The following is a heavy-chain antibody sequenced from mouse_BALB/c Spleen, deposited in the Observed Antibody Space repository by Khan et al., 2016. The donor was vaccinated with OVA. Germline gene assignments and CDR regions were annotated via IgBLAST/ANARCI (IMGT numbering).Heavy chain of an antibody. CDR3: TRGRIDY. V-gene: IGHV1-7*01. CDR2: INPTSGYT. J-gene: IGHJ2*01. Sequence: VQLQQSGAELAKPGASVKMSCKASGYTFTTYWLHWVKQRPGQGLEWIGYINPTSGYTDYNEKFKDKATLSADKSSSTAYMQLSSRTSEDSAVYYLTRGRIDYWGQGTTLTGAS. CDR1: GYTFTTYW. D-gene: IGHD1-1*01.